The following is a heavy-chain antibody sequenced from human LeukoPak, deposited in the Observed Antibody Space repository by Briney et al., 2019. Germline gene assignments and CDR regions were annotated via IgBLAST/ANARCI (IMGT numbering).Heavy chain of an antibody. D-gene: IGHD3-22*01. V-gene: IGHV3-21*01. CDR3: AREYYYDEDAGNY. J-gene: IGHJ4*02. CDR2: ITASSTYI. Sequence: GGSLRLSCAASVFSFSRSSMGWVRQAPGKGLEWVSSITASSTYIYYADSVKGRFTISRDNVEKSVYLQMNSLRAEDTAVYYCAREYYYDEDAGNYWGQGILVTVSS. CDR1: VFSFSRSS.